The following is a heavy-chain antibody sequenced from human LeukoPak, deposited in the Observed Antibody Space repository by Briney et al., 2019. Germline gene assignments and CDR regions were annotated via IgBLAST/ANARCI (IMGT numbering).Heavy chain of an antibody. Sequence: SETLSLTCTVSAGSLSSGSYYWSWIRQPAGKGLEWIGRIYTSGSTNYNPSLKSRVTISVDTSKNQFSLKLSSVTAADTAVYYCARESPQTGIAAAGTSHFDYWGQGTLVTVSS. CDR3: ARESPQTGIAAAGTSHFDY. J-gene: IGHJ4*02. CDR1: AGSLSSGSYY. D-gene: IGHD6-13*01. V-gene: IGHV4-61*02. CDR2: IYTSGST.